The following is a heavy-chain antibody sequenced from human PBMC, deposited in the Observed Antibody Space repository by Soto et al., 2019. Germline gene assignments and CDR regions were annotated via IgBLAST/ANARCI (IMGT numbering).Heavy chain of an antibody. CDR3: ATHDWNDENY. CDR1: GYSFTSYW. CDR2: IYPGDSDT. V-gene: IGHV5-51*01. D-gene: IGHD1-1*01. Sequence: GESLKISCKGSGYSFTSYWIGWVRQMPGKGLEWMGIIYPGDSDTRYSPSFQGQVTISADRSISTAYLQWSSLRASDTAIYYCATHDWNDENYWGQGTLVTVSS. J-gene: IGHJ4*02.